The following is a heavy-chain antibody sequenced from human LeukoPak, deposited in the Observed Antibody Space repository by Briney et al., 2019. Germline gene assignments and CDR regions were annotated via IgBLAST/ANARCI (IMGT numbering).Heavy chain of an antibody. D-gene: IGHD2-8*01. Sequence: SETLSPTCTVSGGSISSGDYYWSWIRQPPGKGLEWIGYIYYSGSTYYNPSLKSRVTISVDTSKNQFSLKLSSVTAADTAVYYCARDPMGGYCTNGVCSHFDYWGQGTLVAVSS. CDR3: ARDPMGGYCTNGVCSHFDY. CDR1: GGSISSGDYY. J-gene: IGHJ4*02. CDR2: IYYSGST. V-gene: IGHV4-30-4*08.